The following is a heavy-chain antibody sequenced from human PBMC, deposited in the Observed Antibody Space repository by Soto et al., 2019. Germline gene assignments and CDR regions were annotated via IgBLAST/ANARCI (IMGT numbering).Heavy chain of an antibody. CDR3: AAGDLVTAKQYYFDY. CDR1: GFTFTNSA. Sequence: QMQLVQSGPEVKKPGTSVKVSCKASGFTFTNSAVQWVRQARGQRLEWIGWIVVGSGNTNYAQKFQERVTITRDMSTSPDYMELSSLSSEDTAVYYCAAGDLVTAKQYYFDYWGQGTLVTVSS. J-gene: IGHJ4*02. D-gene: IGHD2-21*02. V-gene: IGHV1-58*01. CDR2: IVVGSGNT.